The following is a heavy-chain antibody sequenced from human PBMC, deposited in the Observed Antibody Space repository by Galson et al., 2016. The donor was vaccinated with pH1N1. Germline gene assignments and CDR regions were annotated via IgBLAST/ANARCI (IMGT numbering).Heavy chain of an antibody. CDR1: GFTFDDYA. Sequence: SLRLSCAASGFTFDDYAMHWVRQAPGKGLEWVSGTSWNSGSIGYADSVKGRFTISRDNAKNSLYLQMNSLRAEDTALYYWAKVGGLLSGYFDYWGQGTLVTVSS. CDR2: TSWNSGSI. V-gene: IGHV3-9*01. D-gene: IGHD3-10*01. J-gene: IGHJ4*02. CDR3: AKVGGLLSGYFDY.